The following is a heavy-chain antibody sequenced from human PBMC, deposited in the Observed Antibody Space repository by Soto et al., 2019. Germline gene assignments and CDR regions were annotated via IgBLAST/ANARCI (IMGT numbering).Heavy chain of an antibody. D-gene: IGHD6-13*01. J-gene: IGHJ4*02. CDR3: ARGFYSTSWYFLFDF. Sequence: ASVKVSCKASGYTFIDHYIHWVRQAPGQGLEWMGMLNPSGGGASYAQKFQGRVTMTRDTSTSTVYMELSGLTSEDTAVYYCARGFYSTSWYFLFDFWGQGTLVTVPQ. V-gene: IGHV1-46*01. CDR2: LNPSGGGA. CDR1: GYTFIDHY.